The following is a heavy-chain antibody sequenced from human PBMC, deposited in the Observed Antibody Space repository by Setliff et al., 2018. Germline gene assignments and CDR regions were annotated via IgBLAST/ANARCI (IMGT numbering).Heavy chain of an antibody. CDR3: RFWSGYYKNDY. D-gene: IGHD3-3*01. CDR1: GYSISSGYC. CDR2: ICHSGST. V-gene: IGHV4-38-2*01. Sequence: SETLSLTCDVSGYSISSGYCWGWIRQPPGKGLEWIGSICHSGSTHYNPSLKSRVTISVDTSKNEFSLKVSSVTAADTAMYYCRFWSGYYKNDYWGQGTLVTVSS. J-gene: IGHJ4*02.